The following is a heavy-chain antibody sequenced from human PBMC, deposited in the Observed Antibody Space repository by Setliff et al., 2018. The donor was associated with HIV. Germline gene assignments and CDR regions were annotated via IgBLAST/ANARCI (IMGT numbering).Heavy chain of an antibody. CDR3: ARECHIAAADARLANYFDY. D-gene: IGHD6-13*01. CDR2: INPSDGAT. V-gene: IGHV1-46*01. CDR1: GYTFTSYY. Sequence: GASVKVSCKASGYTFTSYYMHWVRQAPGQGLEWMGIINPSDGATTYAQRFEGGVTMTSDTSTNTVYMELSSLRSEDTAVYICARECHIAAADARLANYFDYWGQGTLVTVSS. J-gene: IGHJ4*02.